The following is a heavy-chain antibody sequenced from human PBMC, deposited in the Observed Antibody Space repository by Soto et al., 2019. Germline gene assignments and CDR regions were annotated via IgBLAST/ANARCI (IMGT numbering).Heavy chain of an antibody. CDR2: IYYSGST. CDR1: GGSISSGDYY. D-gene: IGHD3-22*01. Sequence: SETLSLTCTVSGGSISSGDYYWSWIRQPPGKGLEWIGYIYYSGSTYYNPSLKSRVTISVDTSKNQFSLKLSSVTAADTAVYYCASWYYYDSSGFLDAFYIWGQGTMVTVSS. CDR3: ASWYYYDSSGFLDAFYI. J-gene: IGHJ3*02. V-gene: IGHV4-30-4*01.